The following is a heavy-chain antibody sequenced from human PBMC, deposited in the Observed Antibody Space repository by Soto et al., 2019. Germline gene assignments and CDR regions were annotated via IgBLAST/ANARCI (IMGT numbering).Heavy chain of an antibody. CDR2: ISYDGGNK. Sequence: QVQLVESGGGVVQPGRSLRLSCAASGFTSSSSGIHWVRQAPGKGLEWVAVISYDGGNKYYVDSVKGRFTISRDNSKNTLYLQMNSLRAEDTAVYYCATDFSGWYGSSEYGFWGQGTLVTVSS. CDR3: ATDFSGWYGSSEYGF. D-gene: IGHD6-19*01. CDR1: GFTSSSSG. J-gene: IGHJ4*02. V-gene: IGHV3-30*03.